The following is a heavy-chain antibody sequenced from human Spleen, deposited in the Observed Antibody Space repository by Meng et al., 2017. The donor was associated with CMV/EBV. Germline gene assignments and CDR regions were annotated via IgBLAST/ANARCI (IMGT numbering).Heavy chain of an antibody. CDR1: GFTVNSNY. Sequence: GESLKISCAASGFTVNSNYLSWVRQSPGKGLEWVSTITGDGGSTFYADSVKGRFAISRDNSKDTLYLHMSSLRAEDTAIYYCAKDLKYQLLRGDYFDYWGQGTLVTVSS. CDR2: ITGDGGST. V-gene: IGHV3-23*01. J-gene: IGHJ4*02. D-gene: IGHD2-2*01. CDR3: AKDLKYQLLRGDYFDY.